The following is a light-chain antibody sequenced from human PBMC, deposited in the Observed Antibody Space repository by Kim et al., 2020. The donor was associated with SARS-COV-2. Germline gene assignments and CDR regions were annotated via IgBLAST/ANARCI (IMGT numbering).Light chain of an antibody. CDR2: STN. J-gene: IGLJ3*02. Sequence: QSVLTQPPSVSGAPGQRVTISCTGSRSNIGAGYDVNWYQQLPGTAPKLLIYSTNNRPSGVPDRFFGSKSGTSASLAIIGLQAEDEADFYCQSYDSSLSGSVFGGGTQLTVL. V-gene: IGLV1-40*01. CDR1: RSNIGAGYD. CDR3: QSYDSSLSGSV.